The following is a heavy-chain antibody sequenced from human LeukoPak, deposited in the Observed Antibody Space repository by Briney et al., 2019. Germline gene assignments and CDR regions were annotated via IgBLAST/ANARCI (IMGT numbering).Heavy chain of an antibody. CDR2: IYHSGST. CDR1: GGSISSGGYS. Sequence: SETLSLTCAVSGGSISSGGYSWSWIRQPPGKGLEWIGYIYHSGSTYYNPSLKSRVTISVDRSKNQCSLRLSSVTAADTAVYYCARGTTVTRALDYWGQGTLVTVSS. J-gene: IGHJ4*02. CDR3: ARGTTVTRALDY. D-gene: IGHD4-11*01. V-gene: IGHV4-30-2*01.